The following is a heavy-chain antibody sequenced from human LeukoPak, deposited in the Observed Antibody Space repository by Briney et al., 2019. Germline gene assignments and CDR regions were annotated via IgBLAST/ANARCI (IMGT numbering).Heavy chain of an antibody. V-gene: IGHV3-21*01. J-gene: IGHJ4*02. CDR2: ISSSSSYK. CDR1: GFTFSSYS. Sequence: GGSLRLSCVASGFTFSSYSMNWVRQAPGKGLEWVSSISSSSSYKYYTDSVKGRFTISRDNAKNSLYLQMNSLRAEDTAVYYCARSAAGTYYWGQGTLVSVSS. D-gene: IGHD1-1*01. CDR3: ARSAAGTYY.